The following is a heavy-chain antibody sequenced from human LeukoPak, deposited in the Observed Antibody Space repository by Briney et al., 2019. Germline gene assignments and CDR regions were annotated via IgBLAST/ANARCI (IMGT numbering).Heavy chain of an antibody. CDR2: ISSSSSYI. J-gene: IGHJ5*02. CDR1: GFTFSSYS. Sequence: PGGSLRISCAASGFTFSSYSMNWVRQAPGKGLEWVSSISSSSSYIYYADSVKGRFTISRDNAKNSLYLQMNSLRAEDTAVYYCARDGSGRGWFDPWGQGTLVTVSS. CDR3: ARDGSGRGWFDP. D-gene: IGHD3-10*01. V-gene: IGHV3-21*01.